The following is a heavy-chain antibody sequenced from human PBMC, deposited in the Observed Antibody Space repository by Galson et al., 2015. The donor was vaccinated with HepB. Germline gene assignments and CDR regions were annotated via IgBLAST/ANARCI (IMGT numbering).Heavy chain of an antibody. CDR1: GFTFSSYA. CDR3: AREWTTRPHYYYYGMDV. J-gene: IGHJ6*02. D-gene: IGHD1-26*01. V-gene: IGHV3-30-3*01. CDR2: ISYDGSNK. Sequence: SLRLSCTASGFTFSSYAMHWVRQAPGKGLEWVAVISYDGSNKYYADSVKGRFTISRDNSKNTLYLQMNSLRAEDTAVYYCAREWTTRPHYYYYGMDVWGQGTTVTVSS.